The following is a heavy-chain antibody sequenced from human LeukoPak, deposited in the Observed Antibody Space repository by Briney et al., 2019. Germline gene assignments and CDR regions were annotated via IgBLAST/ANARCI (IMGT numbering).Heavy chain of an antibody. CDR3: ARKNGLDY. CDR1: GFTFSDYQ. V-gene: IGHV3-7*01. Sequence: GGSLRLSCAASGFTFSDYQMSWIRQAPGKGLEWVANIKQDGSEKYYVDSVKGRFTISRDNAKNSLYLQMNSLRAEDTAVYYRARKNGLDYWGQGTLVTVSS. CDR2: IKQDGSEK. J-gene: IGHJ4*02.